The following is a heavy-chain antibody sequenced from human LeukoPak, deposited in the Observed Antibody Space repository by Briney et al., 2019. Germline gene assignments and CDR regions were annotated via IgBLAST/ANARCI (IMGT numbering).Heavy chain of an antibody. Sequence: GGSLRLSCAASGFTFSSYGMHWVRQAPGKGLEWVAFIRYDGSNKYYADSVKGRFTISRDNSKNTLYLQMNSLRAEDTAVYYCAKDTAPGGFQYYSSGRGLWGQGTLVTVSS. V-gene: IGHV3-30*02. CDR3: AKDTAPGGFQYYSSGRGL. J-gene: IGHJ4*02. D-gene: IGHD6-19*01. CDR2: IRYDGSNK. CDR1: GFTFSSYG.